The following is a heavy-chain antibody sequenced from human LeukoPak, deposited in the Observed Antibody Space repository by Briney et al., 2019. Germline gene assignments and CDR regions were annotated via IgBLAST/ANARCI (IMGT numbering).Heavy chain of an antibody. CDR2: INHSGST. Sequence: SETLSLTCAVYGGSFSGYYWSWIRQPPGKGLEWIGEINHSGSTNYNPSLKSRVTISVDTSKNQFSLKLSSVTAADTAVYYCARFSSIAAAFDYRGQGTLVTVSS. J-gene: IGHJ4*02. D-gene: IGHD6-13*01. CDR1: GGSFSGYY. CDR3: ARFSSIAAAFDY. V-gene: IGHV4-34*01.